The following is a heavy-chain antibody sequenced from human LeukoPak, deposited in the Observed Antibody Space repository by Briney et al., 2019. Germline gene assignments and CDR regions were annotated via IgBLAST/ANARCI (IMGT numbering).Heavy chain of an antibody. J-gene: IGHJ4*02. CDR1: GGSISSSSYY. CDR2: IYYSGST. CDR3: ARRGAAAGY. V-gene: IGHV4-39*01. Sequence: PSETLSLTCTVSGGSISSSSYYWGWIRQPPGKGLEYIGSIYYSGSTYYNPSLKSRVTISVDTSKNQFSLKVNSVTAADTAVYYCARRGAAAGYWGQGTLVTVSS. D-gene: IGHD6-13*01.